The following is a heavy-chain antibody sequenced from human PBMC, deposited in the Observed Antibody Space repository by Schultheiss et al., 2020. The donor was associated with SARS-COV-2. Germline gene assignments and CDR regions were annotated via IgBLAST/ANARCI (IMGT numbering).Heavy chain of an antibody. D-gene: IGHD3-10*01. J-gene: IGHJ4*02. CDR3: ARESAGEFDY. Sequence: ESLKISCAVYGGSFSGYYWSWIRQPPGKGLEWIGEINHSGSTNYNPSLKSRVTISVDTSKNQFSLKLSSVTAADTAVYYCARESAGEFDYWGQGTLVTVSS. V-gene: IGHV4-34*01. CDR1: GGSFSGYY. CDR2: INHSGST.